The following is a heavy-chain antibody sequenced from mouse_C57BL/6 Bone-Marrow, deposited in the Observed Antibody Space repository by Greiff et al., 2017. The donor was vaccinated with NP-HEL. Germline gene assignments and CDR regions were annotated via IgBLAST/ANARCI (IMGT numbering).Heavy chain of an antibody. V-gene: IGHV1-69*01. CDR2: IDPSDSYT. CDR3: ARRALNWDYAMDY. D-gene: IGHD4-1*01. CDR1: GYTFTSYW. J-gene: IGHJ4*01. Sequence: QVQLKQPGAELVMPGASVKLSCKASGYTFTSYWMHWVKQRPGQGLEWIGEIDPSDSYTNYNQKFKGKSTLTVDKSSSTAYMQLSSLTSEDSAVYYCARRALNWDYAMDYWGQGTSVTVSS.